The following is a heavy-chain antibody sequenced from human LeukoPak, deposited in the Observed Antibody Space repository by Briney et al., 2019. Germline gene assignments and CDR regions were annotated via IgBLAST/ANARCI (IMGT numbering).Heavy chain of an antibody. CDR2: IYYSGST. CDR1: GGSISSYY. Sequence: PSETLSLTCTVSGGSISSYYWSWIRQPPGKGLEWIGYIYYSGSTNYNPSLKSRATISVDTSKNQFSLKLTSVTAADTAIYYCARARGSWYYFDYWGQGTLVTVSS. J-gene: IGHJ4*02. D-gene: IGHD6-13*01. V-gene: IGHV4-59*01. CDR3: ARARGSWYYFDY.